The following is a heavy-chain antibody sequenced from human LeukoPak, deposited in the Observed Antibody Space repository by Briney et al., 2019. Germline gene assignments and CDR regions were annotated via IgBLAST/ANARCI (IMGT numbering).Heavy chain of an antibody. J-gene: IGHJ4*02. V-gene: IGHV3-21*01. D-gene: IGHD2-2*01. CDR1: GFTFSSYS. CDR3: ARGRVPAAMRNSYYFDY. CDR2: ISSSSYI. Sequence: PGGSLRLSCAASGFTFSSYSMNWVRQAPGKGLEWVSSISSSSYIYYADSVKGRFTISRDNAKNSLYLQMNSLRAEDTAVYYCARGRVPAAMRNSYYFDYWGQGTLVTVSS.